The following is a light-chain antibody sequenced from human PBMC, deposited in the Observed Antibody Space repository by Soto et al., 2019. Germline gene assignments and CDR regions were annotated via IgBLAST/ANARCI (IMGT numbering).Light chain of an antibody. CDR1: QSVSSSY. CDR2: GAS. Sequence: EIVLTQSPGTLSLSPGERATLSCRASQSVSSSYLAWYQQNPGQAPRLLIYGASSRATGIPDRFSGSRSGTDFTLTISRLEPEDFAVYYCQQYGSLFGPGTKVDIK. J-gene: IGKJ3*01. CDR3: QQYGSL. V-gene: IGKV3-20*01.